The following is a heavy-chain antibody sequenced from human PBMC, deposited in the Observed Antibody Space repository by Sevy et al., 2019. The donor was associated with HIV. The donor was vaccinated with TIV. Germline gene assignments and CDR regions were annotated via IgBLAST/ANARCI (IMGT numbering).Heavy chain of an antibody. Sequence: GGSLRLSCAASGFSISNNYTAWVRQAPGKGLEWVSVVYGGGSPYYADSVKGRFALSRDMSRNTVYLQMNSLRAEDTAVYYCARGYCGGGSCTAFDPWGQGTLVTVSS. CDR3: ARGYCGGGSCTAFDP. D-gene: IGHD2-15*01. CDR1: GFSISNNY. CDR2: VYGGGSP. V-gene: IGHV3-53*01. J-gene: IGHJ5*02.